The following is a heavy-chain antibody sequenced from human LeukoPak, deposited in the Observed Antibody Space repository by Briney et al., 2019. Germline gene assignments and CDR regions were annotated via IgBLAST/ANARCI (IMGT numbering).Heavy chain of an antibody. CDR2: INSDGSWT. V-gene: IGHV3-74*01. J-gene: IGHJ4*02. D-gene: IGHD6-19*01. CDR1: GNYW. Sequence: GGSLRLSCAASGNYWMHWVRQAPGKGLVWVSHINSDGSWTSYADSVKGRFTISKDNAKNTVYLQMNSLRAEDTAVYYCAKASDKVAGYFDYWGQGTLVTVSS. CDR3: AKASDKVAGYFDY.